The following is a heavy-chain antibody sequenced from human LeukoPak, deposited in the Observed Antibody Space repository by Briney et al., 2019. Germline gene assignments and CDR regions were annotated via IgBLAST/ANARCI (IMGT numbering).Heavy chain of an antibody. V-gene: IGHV4-4*07. CDR2: IYISGTP. CDR3: AREKMTTITTIDY. Sequence: SDTLSLTCSVSGDSISTYYWTWIRQPAGEGLEWIGRIYISGTPNYNPSLRGRVTMSIDTSMNQFSLKLTSVTAADTAVYYCAREKMTTITTIDYWGQGTLVTVSS. D-gene: IGHD4-11*01. CDR1: GDSISTYY. J-gene: IGHJ4*02.